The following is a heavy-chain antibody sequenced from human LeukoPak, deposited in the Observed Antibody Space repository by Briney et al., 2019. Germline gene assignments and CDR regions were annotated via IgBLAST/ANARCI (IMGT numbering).Heavy chain of an antibody. Sequence: GGSLRLSCAASGFTFSSYSMNWVRQAPGKGLEWVSYISSSSSAIYYADSVKGRFTISRDNSKNTLYLQMNSLRAEDTAVYYCANLPASIVGATCSFDYWGQGTLVTVSS. D-gene: IGHD1-26*01. CDR2: ISSSSSAI. J-gene: IGHJ4*02. CDR1: GFTFSSYS. V-gene: IGHV3-48*01. CDR3: ANLPASIVGATCSFDY.